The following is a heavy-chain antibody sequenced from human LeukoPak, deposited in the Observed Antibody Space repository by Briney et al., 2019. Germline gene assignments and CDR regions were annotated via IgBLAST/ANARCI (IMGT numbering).Heavy chain of an antibody. J-gene: IGHJ5*02. Sequence: SEILCLTCTVSGGSISSYYWSWIRQPAGKGLEWIGRIYTSGSTNYNPSLKSRVIISVDKSKSQFSLKLSSVTAADTAVYYCARGRLGSGYDFRWFDPCGQGTLVTVSS. CDR3: ARGRLGSGYDFRWFDP. CDR1: GGSISSYY. D-gene: IGHD5-12*01. V-gene: IGHV4-4*07. CDR2: IYTSGST.